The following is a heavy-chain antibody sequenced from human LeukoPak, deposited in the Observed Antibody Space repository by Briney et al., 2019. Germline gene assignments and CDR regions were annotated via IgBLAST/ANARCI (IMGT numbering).Heavy chain of an antibody. D-gene: IGHD3-10*01. CDR2: IITIFGAA. CDR3: ARAPYGSGTLDY. CDR1: GGTFSTYT. Sequence: GASVKVSCKASGGTFSTYTFSWVRQAPGQGLEWIGRIITIFGAANYAQKFQARVTITADESTSTAYMEMSSLRSEDTAVYYCARAPYGSGTLDYWGQGTLVTVSS. V-gene: IGHV1-69*13. J-gene: IGHJ4*02.